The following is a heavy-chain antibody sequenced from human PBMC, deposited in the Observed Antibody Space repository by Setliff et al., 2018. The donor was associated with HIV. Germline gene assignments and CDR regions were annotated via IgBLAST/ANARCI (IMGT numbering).Heavy chain of an antibody. CDR1: GYTFSNYD. J-gene: IGHJ6*03. CDR3: ARARTDYYDRRRRSHYYIDV. CDR2: MNPDSRNT. Sequence: ASVKVSCKPSGYTFSNYDINWVRQAAGQGLEWMGWMNPDSRNTGYAQRFEGRVTLTWDTSISTAYLELNHLKSDDTAVYYCARARTDYYDRRRRSHYYIDVWGRGATVTVSS. D-gene: IGHD3-22*01. V-gene: IGHV1-8*02.